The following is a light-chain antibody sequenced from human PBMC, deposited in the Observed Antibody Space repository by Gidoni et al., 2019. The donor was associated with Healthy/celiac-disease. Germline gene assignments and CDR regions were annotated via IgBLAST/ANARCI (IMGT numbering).Light chain of an antibody. Sequence: DFQTSQSPSSLSASVGDRVTITSRARQSNSSYINWYQQKPGKATKLLIYTASSLQSGVPSRFSGSGSGTDFTLTISSLQPEDVATYYYQQSYSTPPSSFGQGTKLEIK. CDR1: QSNSSY. J-gene: IGKJ2*04. CDR3: QQSYSTPPSS. CDR2: TAS. V-gene: IGKV1-39*01.